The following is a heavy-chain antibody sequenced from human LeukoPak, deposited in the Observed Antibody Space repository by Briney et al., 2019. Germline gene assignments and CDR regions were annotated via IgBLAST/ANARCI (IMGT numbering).Heavy chain of an antibody. CDR2: IDSDGYST. Sequence: GGSLRLSCAASRFTFNTYWMHWVRQAPGKGLVWVSRIDSDGYSTAYADSVKGRFTISRDNAKNTLYLQMNSLRAEDTAVYYCASEGKTGTTWGPDYWGQGTLVTVSS. D-gene: IGHD1-1*01. CDR1: RFTFNTYW. V-gene: IGHV3-74*01. J-gene: IGHJ4*02. CDR3: ASEGKTGTTWGPDY.